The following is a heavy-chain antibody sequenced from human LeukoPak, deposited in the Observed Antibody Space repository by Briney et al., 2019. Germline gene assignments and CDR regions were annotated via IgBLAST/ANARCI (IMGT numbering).Heavy chain of an antibody. D-gene: IGHD5-18*01. Sequence: PSQTLSLTCTVSGGSISSGGYYWSWIRQPLGKGLEWIGYIYYSGSTYYNPSLKSRVTISVDTSKNQFSLKLSSVTAADTAVYYCARVKRKIGYSYGTPLNNWFDPWGQGTLVTVSS. J-gene: IGHJ5*02. CDR2: IYYSGST. CDR1: GGSISSGGYY. V-gene: IGHV4-30-4*08. CDR3: ARVKRKIGYSYGTPLNNWFDP.